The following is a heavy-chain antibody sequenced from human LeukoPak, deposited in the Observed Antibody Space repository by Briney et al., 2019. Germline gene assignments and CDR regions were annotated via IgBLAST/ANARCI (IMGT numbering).Heavy chain of an antibody. CDR2: ISAYNGNT. Sequence: ASVKVSCKASGYTFTIYGISWVRQAPGQGLEWMGWISAYNGNTNYAQKLQGRVTMTTDTSTSTAYMELRSLRSDDTAVYYCAREGYYDFWSGYYTYYYYGMDVWGQGTTVTVSS. D-gene: IGHD3-3*01. V-gene: IGHV1-18*01. J-gene: IGHJ6*02. CDR3: AREGYYDFWSGYYTYYYYGMDV. CDR1: GYTFTIYG.